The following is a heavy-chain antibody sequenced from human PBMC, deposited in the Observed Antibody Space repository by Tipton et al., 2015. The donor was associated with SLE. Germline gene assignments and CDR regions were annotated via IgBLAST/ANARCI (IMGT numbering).Heavy chain of an antibody. V-gene: IGHV4-34*01. CDR3: ARTGSQPHHQIYGMDV. CDR1: GGSFSGYY. Sequence: TLSLTCAVYGGSFSGYYWSWIRRPPGKGLEWIGEISLGGSTNYNPSLKSRVTISVDTSKNQFSLNLSSVTAADTAVYYCARTGSQPHHQIYGMDVWGPGTSVTVSS. J-gene: IGHJ6*02. D-gene: IGHD1-14*01. CDR2: ISLGGST.